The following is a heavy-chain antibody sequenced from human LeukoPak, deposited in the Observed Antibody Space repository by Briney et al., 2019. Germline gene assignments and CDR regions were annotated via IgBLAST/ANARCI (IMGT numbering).Heavy chain of an antibody. CDR3: ARERWLQSPYAFDI. Sequence: GGSLRLSCAASGFTISTCSMNWVRQAPGKGLEWVSYISRNSDNIYYADSVKGRFTISRDNAKNSLYLQMNSLRAEDTAVYYCARERWLQSPYAFDIWGQGTMVTVSS. V-gene: IGHV3-48*01. CDR1: GFTISTCS. J-gene: IGHJ3*02. D-gene: IGHD5-24*01. CDR2: ISRNSDNI.